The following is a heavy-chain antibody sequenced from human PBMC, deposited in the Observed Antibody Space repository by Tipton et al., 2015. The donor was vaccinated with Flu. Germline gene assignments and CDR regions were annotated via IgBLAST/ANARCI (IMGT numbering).Heavy chain of an antibody. CDR1: GFTVSSNY. Sequence: QLVQSGGGLIQPGGSLRLSCAASGFTVSSNYMSWVRQAPGKGLEWVSVIYSGGSTYYADSVKGRFTISRDNSKTTLYLQMNSLRAEDTAVYYCASDRVVTAEPYYYYYGMDVWGQGTTVTVSS. CDR2: IYSGGST. D-gene: IGHD2-21*02. J-gene: IGHJ6*02. V-gene: IGHV3-53*01. CDR3: ASDRVVTAEPYYYYYGMDV.